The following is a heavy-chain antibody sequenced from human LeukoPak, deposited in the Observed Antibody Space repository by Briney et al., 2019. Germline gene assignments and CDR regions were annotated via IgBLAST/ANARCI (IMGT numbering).Heavy chain of an antibody. CDR2: IYPGDSDT. CDR1: GXSFTTYW. V-gene: IGHV5-51*01. D-gene: IGHD2-15*01. CDR3: ARHGVGYCSGGSCVLDY. J-gene: IGHJ4*02. Sequence: GESLKISCKASGXSFTTYWSGWVRQMPGKGLEWMGIIYPGDSDTRYSPSFEGQVTISADKSITTAYLQWSSLKASDTAMYYCARHGVGYCSGGSCVLDYWGQGTLVTVSS.